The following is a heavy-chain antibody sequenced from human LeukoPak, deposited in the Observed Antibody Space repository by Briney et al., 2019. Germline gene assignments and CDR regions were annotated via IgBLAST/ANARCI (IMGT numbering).Heavy chain of an antibody. CDR2: IKVDGSEK. CDR1: GFIFSSHW. V-gene: IGHV3-7*01. CDR3: ARGYSALGY. D-gene: IGHD6-13*01. J-gene: IGHJ4*02. Sequence: QAGGSLRLSRAASGFIFSSHWMTSVRQAPGKGLEWVASIKVDGSEKNYVDSVKGRFTISRDNAKNSLYLQMKSLRDEDTAVYSCARGYSALGYWGQGTLVTVSS.